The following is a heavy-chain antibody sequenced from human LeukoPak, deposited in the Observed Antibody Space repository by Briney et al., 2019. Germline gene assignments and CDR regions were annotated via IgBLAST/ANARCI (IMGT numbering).Heavy chain of an antibody. D-gene: IGHD6-13*01. CDR1: GFTFSTYA. CDR3: AKGDDIAAAGTLHFDH. CDR2: VSGSGDST. V-gene: IGHV3-23*01. Sequence: GGSLRLSCAASGFTFSTYAMSWVRQTPGKGLEWVSAVSGSGDSTYYADSVKGRFTIPRDNSKNTLYLHMNSLRAEDTAIYYCAKGDDIAAAGTLHFDHWGQGTLVTVSS. J-gene: IGHJ1*01.